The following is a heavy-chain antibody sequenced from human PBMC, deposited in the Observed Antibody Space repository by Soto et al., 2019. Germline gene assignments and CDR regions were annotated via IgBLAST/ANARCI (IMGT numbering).Heavy chain of an antibody. CDR3: ALAGYDSNYYAVTPLSAGHF. J-gene: IGHJ4*02. V-gene: IGHV3-11*01. CDR1: GFTFSDYY. CDR2: ISSSGSII. D-gene: IGHD4-4*01. Sequence: QVQLVVSGGGLVKHGVSLRISCAASGFTFSDYYISWIRQAPGKGLEWVSYISSSGSIIYYADSVKGRFTISRDNAKNSLQLQMNSLGAEDTAVYYCALAGYDSNYYAVTPLSAGHFWGQGTLVTVSS.